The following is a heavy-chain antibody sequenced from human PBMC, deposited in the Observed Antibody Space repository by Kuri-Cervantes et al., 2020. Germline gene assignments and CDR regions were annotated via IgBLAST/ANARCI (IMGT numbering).Heavy chain of an antibody. V-gene: IGHV1-69*06. Sequence: SVKVSCKASGGTFNNYAISWVRQAPGQGLEWMGGIIPFFGTPKYVEKFKGRVTITADKSTSTTYMELSSLRSEDTAVYYCARESPRRAGYDWSSSNWFDTWGQGTLVTVSS. CDR1: GGTFNNYA. J-gene: IGHJ5*02. CDR2: IIPFFGTP. CDR3: ARESPRRAGYDWSSSNWFDT. D-gene: IGHD5-12*01.